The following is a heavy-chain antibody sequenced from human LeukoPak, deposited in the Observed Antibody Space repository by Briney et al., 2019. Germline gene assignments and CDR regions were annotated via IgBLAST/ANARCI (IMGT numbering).Heavy chain of an antibody. J-gene: IGHJ4*02. CDR3: AEGATIGYFDY. CDR1: GFTFSSYS. Sequence: GGSLRLSCAASGFTFSSYSMNWVRQAPGKGLEWVANIKQDGSEKYYVDSVKGRFTISRDNAKNSLYLQMNSLRAEDTAVYYCAEGATIGYFDYWGQGTLVTVSS. CDR2: IKQDGSEK. V-gene: IGHV3-7*01. D-gene: IGHD1-26*01.